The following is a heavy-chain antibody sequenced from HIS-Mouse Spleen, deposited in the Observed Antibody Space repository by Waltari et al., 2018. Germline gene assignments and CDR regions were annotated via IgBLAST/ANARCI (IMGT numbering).Heavy chain of an antibody. CDR1: GGSISSSSYY. J-gene: IGHJ2*01. V-gene: IGHV4-39*07. CDR3: AREIPYSSSWYDWYFDL. Sequence: QLQLQESGPGLVKPSETLSLTCTVSGGSISSSSYYWGWIRQPPGKGLEWIGSIYYSGSTYSNPSLKSRVTISVDTSKTQFSLKLSSGTAADTAVYYCAREIPYSSSWYDWYFDLWGRGTLVTVSS. CDR2: IYYSGST. D-gene: IGHD6-13*01.